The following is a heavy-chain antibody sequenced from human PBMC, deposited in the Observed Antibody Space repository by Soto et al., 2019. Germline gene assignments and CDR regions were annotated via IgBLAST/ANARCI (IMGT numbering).Heavy chain of an antibody. Sequence: QLQLQESGPGLVKPSETLSLTCSVSGGSISSRTFWWAWIRPPPGKGLEWIGDMYSSGSSYSSPSLKSRVTLSVDTSKNQLSLKLNSVTAADTAVYYCARHPRDDYNYGGSGIFDYWGQGTLVTVSS. J-gene: IGHJ4*02. CDR3: ARHPRDDYNYGGSGIFDY. CDR1: GGSISSRTFW. V-gene: IGHV4-39*01. CDR2: MYSSGSS. D-gene: IGHD4-4*01.